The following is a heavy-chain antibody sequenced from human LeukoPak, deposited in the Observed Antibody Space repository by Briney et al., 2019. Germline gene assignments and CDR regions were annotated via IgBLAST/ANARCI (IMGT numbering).Heavy chain of an antibody. D-gene: IGHD3-22*01. Sequence: GGPLRLSCAASGFTFSSYSMNWVRQAPGKGLEWVPYISSSSSTIYYADSVKGRFAISRDNAKNSLYLQMNSLRAEDTAVYYCARDSYYYDSSGYEELEAFDYWGQGTLVTVSS. V-gene: IGHV3-48*01. J-gene: IGHJ4*02. CDR3: ARDSYYYDSSGYEELEAFDY. CDR1: GFTFSSYS. CDR2: ISSSSSTI.